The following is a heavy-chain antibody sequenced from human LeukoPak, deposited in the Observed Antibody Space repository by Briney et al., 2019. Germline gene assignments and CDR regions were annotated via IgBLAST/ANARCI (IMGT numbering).Heavy chain of an antibody. D-gene: IGHD1-26*01. Sequence: GRSLRLSCAASGFTFSSYAMHWVRQAPGKGLEWVAVISYDGSNKYYADSVKGRFTISRDNSKNTLYLQMNSLRAEDTAVYYCANPIVGATEDAFDIWGQGTMVTVSS. CDR3: ANPIVGATEDAFDI. V-gene: IGHV3-30-3*01. J-gene: IGHJ3*02. CDR2: ISYDGSNK. CDR1: GFTFSSYA.